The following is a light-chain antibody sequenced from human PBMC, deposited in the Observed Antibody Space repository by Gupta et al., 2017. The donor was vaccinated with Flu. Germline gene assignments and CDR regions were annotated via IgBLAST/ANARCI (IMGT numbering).Light chain of an antibody. CDR2: DAS. CDR3: QQRSNWPPLFT. CDR1: QSVSSY. V-gene: IGKV3-11*01. J-gene: IGKJ3*01. Sequence: EIVLTQSPPTLSSSLGERATLSCRASQSVSSYLAWYQQKPGQAPRLLIYDASNRATGIPARFSGSGSGTDFTLTISSLEPEDFAVYYCQQRSNWPPLFTFGPGTKVDIK.